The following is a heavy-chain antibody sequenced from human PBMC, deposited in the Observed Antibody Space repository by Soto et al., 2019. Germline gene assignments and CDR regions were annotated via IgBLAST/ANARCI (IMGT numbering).Heavy chain of an antibody. Sequence: EVRLVESGGGLVQPGGSLRLSCAASGFVFSSHWIHWVRQAPGQGPVGVSRISTDGSFTSYADFVKGRFTISRDNAKNTLYLQMNSLRAEDTAVYYCARPRSMSSSGFDIWGQGTMVTVSS. CDR1: GFVFSSHW. CDR3: ARPRSMSSSGFDI. J-gene: IGHJ3*02. V-gene: IGHV3-74*01. CDR2: ISTDGSFT. D-gene: IGHD6-6*01.